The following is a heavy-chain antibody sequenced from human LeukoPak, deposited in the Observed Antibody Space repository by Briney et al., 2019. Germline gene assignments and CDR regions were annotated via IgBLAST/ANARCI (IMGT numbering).Heavy chain of an antibody. CDR2: INHSGST. CDR3: AREAPLGRFDY. CDR1: GGSKSRSIG. Sequence: TLSITPAVSGGSKSRSIGWGGVRQLPGKGLEWIGEINHSGSTNYNPSLKSRVTISVDTSKNQFSLKLSSVTAADSAVYYCAREAPLGRFDYWGQGTLVTVSS. D-gene: IGHD3-16*01. J-gene: IGHJ4*02. V-gene: IGHV4-4*02.